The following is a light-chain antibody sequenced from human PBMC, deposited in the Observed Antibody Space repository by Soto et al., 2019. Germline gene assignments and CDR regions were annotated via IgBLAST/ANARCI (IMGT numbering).Light chain of an antibody. CDR2: EVS. V-gene: IGLV2-8*01. CDR3: SSYAGSNNRYV. CDR1: SSDVGGYNF. Sequence: QSALTQPPSASGSPGQSVTISCTGTSSDVGGYNFVSWYQQHPGKAPKLIVHEVSKRPSGVPDRFSGSKSGNTASLTVSGLQAEEEADYYCSSYAGSNNRYVFGTGTKLTVL. J-gene: IGLJ1*01.